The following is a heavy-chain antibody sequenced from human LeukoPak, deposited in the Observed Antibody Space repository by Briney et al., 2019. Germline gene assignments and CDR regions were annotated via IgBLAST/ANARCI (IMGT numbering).Heavy chain of an antibody. CDR1: GFTFSSYA. Sequence: PGGSLRLSCAASGFTFSSYAMSWVRQAPGKGPEWVSAIGGSGASTYYADSVKGRFTISRDNSNNTLYLQMKSLRAEDTAVYYCAKDLLRTYDYVWGSHPIDYWGQGALVTVSS. D-gene: IGHD3-16*01. CDR3: AKDLLRTYDYVWGSHPIDY. J-gene: IGHJ4*02. CDR2: IGGSGAST. V-gene: IGHV3-23*01.